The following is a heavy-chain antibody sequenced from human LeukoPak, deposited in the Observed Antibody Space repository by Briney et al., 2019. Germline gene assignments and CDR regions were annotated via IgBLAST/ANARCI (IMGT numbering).Heavy chain of an antibody. V-gene: IGHV4-59*01. CDR3: ARAYGTYYYDSSGFEFDY. CDR2: IYYSGST. J-gene: IGHJ4*02. CDR1: GGSISFYY. Sequence: SETLSLTCTVSGGSISFYYWSWIRQPPGKGLEWIGYIYYSGSTNYNPSLKSRVTISVDTSKNQFSLKLSSVTAADTAVYYCARAYGTYYYDSSGFEFDYWGQGTLVTVSS. D-gene: IGHD3-22*01.